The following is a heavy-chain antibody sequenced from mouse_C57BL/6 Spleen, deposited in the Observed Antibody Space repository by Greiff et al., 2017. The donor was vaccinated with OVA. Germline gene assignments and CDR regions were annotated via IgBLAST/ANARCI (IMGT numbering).Heavy chain of an antibody. V-gene: IGHV5-4*01. CDR1: GFTFSSYA. Sequence: EVNLVESGGGLVKPGGSLKLSCAASGFTFSSYAMSWVRQTPEKRLEWVATISDGGSYTYYPDNVKGRFTISRDNAKNNLYLQMSHLKSEDTAMYYCARDRAYSNYKYYYAMDYWGQGTSVTVSS. CDR2: ISDGGSYT. CDR3: ARDRAYSNYKYYYAMDY. J-gene: IGHJ4*01. D-gene: IGHD2-5*01.